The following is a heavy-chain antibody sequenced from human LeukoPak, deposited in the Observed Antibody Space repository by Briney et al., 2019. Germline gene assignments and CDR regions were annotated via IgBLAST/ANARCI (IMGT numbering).Heavy chain of an antibody. V-gene: IGHV3-30*04. CDR1: GFTFSSYA. D-gene: IGHD5-12*01. CDR3: AKDFGYFGGYGPRAFDN. CDR2: ISYDGSNK. J-gene: IGHJ3*02. Sequence: PGGSLRLSCAASGFTFSSYAMHWVRQAPGKGLEWVAVISYDGSNKYHADSVKGRFTISSDNSKNTLYLQMNSLRAEDTAVYYCAKDFGYFGGYGPRAFDNWGQRTKVTGSS.